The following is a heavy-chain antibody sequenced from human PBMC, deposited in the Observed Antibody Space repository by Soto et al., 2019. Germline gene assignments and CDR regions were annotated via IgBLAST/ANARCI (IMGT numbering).Heavy chain of an antibody. CDR2: IYYSGST. CDR1: GGSISSYY. CDR3: ARGRGADNWFDP. V-gene: IGHV4-59*01. Sequence: SETLSLTCTVSGGSISSYYWSWIRQPPGKGLEWIGYIYYSGSTNYNPSLKSRVTISVDTSKNQFSLKLSSVTAADTAVYYCARGRGADNWFDPWGQGTLVTVSS. J-gene: IGHJ5*02. D-gene: IGHD3-10*01.